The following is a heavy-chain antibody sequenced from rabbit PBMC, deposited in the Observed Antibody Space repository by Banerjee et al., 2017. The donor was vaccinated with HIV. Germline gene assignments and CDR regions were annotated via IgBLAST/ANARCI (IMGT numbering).Heavy chain of an antibody. CDR2: INAGSSGTT. V-gene: IGHV1S40*01. CDR1: GFTLSSYW. CDR3: ARVSGSVYLWAINL. Sequence: QSLEESGGDLVKPEGSLTLTCTASGFTLSSYWMCWVRQAPGKGLEWIACINAGSSGTTYYASWAKGRFTISKTSSTTVTLQMPSLTAADTATYFCARVSGSVYLWAINLWGPGTLVTVS. J-gene: IGHJ4*01. D-gene: IGHD1-1*01.